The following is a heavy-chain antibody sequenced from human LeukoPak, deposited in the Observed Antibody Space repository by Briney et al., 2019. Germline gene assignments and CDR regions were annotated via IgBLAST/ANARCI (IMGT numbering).Heavy chain of an antibody. CDR1: GYTLTELS. J-gene: IGHJ5*02. D-gene: IGHD2-15*01. V-gene: IGHV1-24*01. CDR3: ATHCSGVSCHGSDGP. CDR2: FDPEDGET. Sequence: ASVKVSCKVSGYTLTELSMHWVRQAPGKGLEWMGGFDPEDGETIYAQKFQGRVTMTEDTSTDTAYMELRSLRSDDTAVYYCATHCSGVSCHGSDGPWGQGTLVTVSS.